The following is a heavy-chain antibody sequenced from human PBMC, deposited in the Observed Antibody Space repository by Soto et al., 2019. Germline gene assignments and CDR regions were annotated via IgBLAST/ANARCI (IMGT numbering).Heavy chain of an antibody. Sequence: GGSLRLSCAASGFTFSSYSMNWVRQAPGKGLEWVSYISSSSSTIYYADSVKGRFTISRDNAKNSLYLQMNSLRAEDTAVYYCARDPYDILTETYFDYWGQGTLVTVSS. V-gene: IGHV3-48*01. CDR3: ARDPYDILTETYFDY. CDR2: ISSSSSTI. CDR1: GFTFSSYS. J-gene: IGHJ4*02. D-gene: IGHD3-9*01.